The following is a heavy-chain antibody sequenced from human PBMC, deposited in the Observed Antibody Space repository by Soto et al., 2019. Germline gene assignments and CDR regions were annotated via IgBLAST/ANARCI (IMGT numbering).Heavy chain of an antibody. CDR3: ATRGSRGAYFDY. J-gene: IGHJ4*02. D-gene: IGHD2-2*01. Sequence: QGQLVQSGAEVKKPGASVKVSCKASGYTFTSYGISWVRQAPGQGREWMGWTSAYNGNTNYAQNLQGRVTMNTDTSTSTAYMELRSLRSDDTAVYYCATRGSRGAYFDYWGQGTLVTFSS. CDR1: GYTFTSYG. V-gene: IGHV1-18*01. CDR2: TSAYNGNT.